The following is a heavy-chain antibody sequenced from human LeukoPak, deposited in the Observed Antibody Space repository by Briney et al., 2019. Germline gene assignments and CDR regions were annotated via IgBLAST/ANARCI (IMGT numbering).Heavy chain of an antibody. Sequence: AGGSLRLSCAASGFTFSSYWMNWARQAPGKGLEWVASINHNGDVNYYVDSVKGRFTISRDNAKNSLYLQMNSLRAEDTAVYYCARAPSDYWGQGTLVTVSS. V-gene: IGHV3-7*01. CDR3: ARAPSDY. J-gene: IGHJ4*02. CDR2: INHNGDVN. CDR1: GFTFSSYW.